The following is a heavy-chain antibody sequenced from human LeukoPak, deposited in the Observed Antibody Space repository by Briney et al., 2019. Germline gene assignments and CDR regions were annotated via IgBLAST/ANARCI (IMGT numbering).Heavy chain of an antibody. J-gene: IGHJ4*02. Sequence: SETLSLTRTVSGGSISSGDYYWSWIRQPPGKGLEWIGCIYYSGTTYYNPSLKSRVTISVDTSKNQFSLKLSSVTAPDTAVYYCARDVDTATRGWGQGTLVTVSS. CDR1: GGSISSGDYY. CDR3: ARDVDTATRG. CDR2: IYYSGTT. D-gene: IGHD5-18*01. V-gene: IGHV4-30-4*01.